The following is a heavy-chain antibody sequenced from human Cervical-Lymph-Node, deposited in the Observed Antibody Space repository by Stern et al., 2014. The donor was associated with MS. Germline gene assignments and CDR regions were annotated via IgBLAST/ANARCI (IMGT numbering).Heavy chain of an antibody. J-gene: IGHJ5*02. D-gene: IGHD2-2*02. V-gene: IGHV1-69*01. CDR3: VRTTHLLHPSGS. CDR1: GGTFNNYA. Sequence: QVQLVQSGAEVKKPGSSVKVSCKASGGTFNNYAMNWVRQAPGQGLEWMGGIIPVFDTTNYAQKFQGRVTITADESTSTAYMELSSLRSEDTAVYYCVRTTHLLHPSGSWGQGTLITVSS. CDR2: IIPVFDTT.